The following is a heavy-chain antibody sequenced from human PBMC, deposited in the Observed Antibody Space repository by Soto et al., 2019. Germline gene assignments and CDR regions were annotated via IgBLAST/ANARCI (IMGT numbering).Heavy chain of an antibody. D-gene: IGHD5-12*01. CDR3: ATTDGGIVATIYYYYYGMDV. Sequence: ASVKVSCKASGYTFTGYYMHWVRQAPGQGLEWMGWINPNSGGTNYAQKFQGRVTMTRDTSISTAYMELSRLRSDDTAVYYCATTDGGIVATIYYYYYGMDVWGRGTTVTVS. V-gene: IGHV1-2*02. CDR1: GYTFTGYY. CDR2: INPNSGGT. J-gene: IGHJ6*02.